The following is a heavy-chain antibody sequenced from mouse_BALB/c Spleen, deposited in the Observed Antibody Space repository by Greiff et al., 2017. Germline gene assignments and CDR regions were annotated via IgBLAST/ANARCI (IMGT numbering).Heavy chain of an antibody. V-gene: IGHV3-2*02. CDR1: GYSITSDYA. Sequence: EVKVEESGPGLVKPSQSLSLTCTVTGYSITSDYAWNWIRQFPGNKLEWMGYISYSGSTSYNPSLKSRISITRDTSKNQFFLQLNSVTTEDTATYYCSIYCGYDNDYWGQGTTLTVSS. CDR3: SIYCGYDNDY. CDR2: ISYSGST. J-gene: IGHJ2*01. D-gene: IGHD2-2*01.